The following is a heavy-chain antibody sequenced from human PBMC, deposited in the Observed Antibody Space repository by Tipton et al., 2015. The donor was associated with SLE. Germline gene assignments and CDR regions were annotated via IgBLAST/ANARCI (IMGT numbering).Heavy chain of an antibody. Sequence: GLVKPSETLSLTCEVYGVSFSGYYWSWIRQSPGKGLEWIGEINDAEGTKYNPSLESRVTMSIDTSKNRLSLNMNSVTAADTAVYYCARVLDVLDYWGQGTLVTVSS. CDR2: INDAEGT. J-gene: IGHJ4*02. D-gene: IGHD1-1*01. CDR1: GVSFSGYY. V-gene: IGHV4-34*01. CDR3: ARVLDVLDY.